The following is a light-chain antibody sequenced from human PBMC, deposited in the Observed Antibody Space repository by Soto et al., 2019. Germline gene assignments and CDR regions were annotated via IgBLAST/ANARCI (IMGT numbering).Light chain of an antibody. Sequence: DIVMTQSPDSLAVSLGVRATINCKSSQSVLYSSNNKNYLAWYQQKPGQPPKLLIYWASTRESGVPDRFSGSGSGTDFTLTISSLQAEDVAVYYCQQYYSTPRFGPGTKVDIK. J-gene: IGKJ3*01. CDR3: QQYYSTPR. CDR1: QSVLYSSNNKNY. CDR2: WAS. V-gene: IGKV4-1*01.